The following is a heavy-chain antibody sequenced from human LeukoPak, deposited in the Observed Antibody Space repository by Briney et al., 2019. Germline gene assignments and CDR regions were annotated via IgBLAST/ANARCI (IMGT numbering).Heavy chain of an antibody. CDR1: GGPFSGYY. J-gene: IGHJ4*02. Sequence: SETLSLTCAVYGGPFSGYYWSWIRQSPGKGLEWIGEIYHSGSTNSNPYLKSRVTISVDTSKNQCSLKLSSVTAADTAVYYCARGFGDYGDLFDYWGQGTLVTVSS. CDR2: IYHSGST. CDR3: ARGFGDYGDLFDY. D-gene: IGHD4-17*01. V-gene: IGHV4-34*01.